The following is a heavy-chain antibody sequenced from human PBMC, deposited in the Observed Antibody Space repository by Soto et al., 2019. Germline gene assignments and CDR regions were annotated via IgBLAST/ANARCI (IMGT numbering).Heavy chain of an antibody. J-gene: IGHJ6*02. CDR3: ARDLKYSSGWYPAYGMDV. CDR1: GFTFSNYD. CDR2: IGTAGDT. Sequence: GGSLRLSCAASGFTFSNYDMHWVRQVTGKGLEWISSIGTAGDTYYAGSVRGRFTISRENAKNSLYLQMNSLRAGDTAVYYCARDLKYSSGWYPAYGMDVWGQGTTVTVSS. V-gene: IGHV3-13*01. D-gene: IGHD6-19*01.